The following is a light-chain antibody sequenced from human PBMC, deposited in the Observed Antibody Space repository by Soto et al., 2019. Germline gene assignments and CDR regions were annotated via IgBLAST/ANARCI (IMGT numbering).Light chain of an antibody. CDR3: QQTYSTPQT. Sequence: DIQMTQSLSSLSASVGDRVTITCRASQNIRSYLNWYQQRSGQAPKLLIYASSTLQGGVPTRFSGSGSGTDFTLIISSLQPEDFATYYCQQTYSTPQTFGHGTKVEVK. CDR1: QNIRSY. CDR2: ASS. J-gene: IGKJ1*01. V-gene: IGKV1-39*01.